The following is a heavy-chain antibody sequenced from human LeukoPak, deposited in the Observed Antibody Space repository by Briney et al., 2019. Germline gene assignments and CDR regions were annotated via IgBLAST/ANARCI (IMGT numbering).Heavy chain of an antibody. CDR1: GGSFGGYY. V-gene: IGHV4-34*01. D-gene: IGHD2-15*01. CDR3: ARSGPVDCSGGSCYEGY. CDR2: INHSGST. Sequence: PSETLSLTCAVYGGSFGGYYRSWIRQPPGKGLEWIGEINHSGSTNYNPSLKSRVTISVDTSKNQFSLKLSSVTAADTAVYYCARSGPVDCSGGSCYEGYWGQGTLVTVSS. J-gene: IGHJ4*02.